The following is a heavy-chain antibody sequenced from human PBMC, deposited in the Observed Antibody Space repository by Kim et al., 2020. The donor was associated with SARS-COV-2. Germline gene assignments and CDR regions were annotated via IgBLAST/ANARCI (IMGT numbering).Heavy chain of an antibody. D-gene: IGHD1-26*01. CDR3: ASRLWELPTFDY. V-gene: IGHV4-39*01. Sequence: YNPSLKSRVTISGDTSKNQFSLKLSSVTAADTAVYYCASRLWELPTFDYWGQGTLVTVSS. J-gene: IGHJ4*02.